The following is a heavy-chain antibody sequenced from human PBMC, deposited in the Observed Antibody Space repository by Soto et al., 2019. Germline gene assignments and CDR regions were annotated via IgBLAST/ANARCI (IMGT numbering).Heavy chain of an antibody. CDR1: GFTFNNYG. V-gene: IGHV3-30*18. Sequence: GGSLRLSCAASGFTFNNYGMHWFRQAPGKGLEWVAHILYDGGKNYYADSVKGRFTISRDNSKNTLYLQMNSLTAEDTAVYFCAKSRDGYNFYFYYGMDVWGQGTAVTVSS. CDR2: ILYDGGKN. J-gene: IGHJ6*02. CDR3: AKSRDGYNFYFYYGMDV. D-gene: IGHD5-12*01.